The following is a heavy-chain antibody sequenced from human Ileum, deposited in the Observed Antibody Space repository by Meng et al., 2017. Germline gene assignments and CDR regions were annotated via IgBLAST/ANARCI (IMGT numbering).Heavy chain of an antibody. D-gene: IGHD3-22*01. CDR3: AFGVCGSNCYYLES. V-gene: IGHV3-30*03. CDR1: GFTFSSYG. J-gene: IGHJ4*02. CDR2: MSFDGSKI. Sequence: QVQLVESGGGVVQPGGPLSLSCVASGFTFSSYGMHWVRRAPGKGLEWVALMSFDGSKIFYGDSVKGRFTISRDNSKNTLYLQMNSLRAEDTAVYYCAFGVCGSNCYYLESWGQGTLVTVSS.